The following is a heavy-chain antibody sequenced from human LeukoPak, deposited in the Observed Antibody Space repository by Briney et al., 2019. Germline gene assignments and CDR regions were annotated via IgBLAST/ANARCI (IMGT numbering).Heavy chain of an antibody. Sequence: GASVKVSCKASGYTFTSYAMNWVRQAPGQGLEWMGWINTNTGNPTYAQGFTGRFVFSLDTSVSTAYLQISSLKAEDTAVYYCARLQSSSYYYDSSGSLGLYYYGMDVWGQGTTVTVSS. J-gene: IGHJ6*02. CDR3: ARLQSSSYYYDSSGSLGLYYYGMDV. CDR1: GYTFTSYA. D-gene: IGHD3-22*01. V-gene: IGHV7-4-1*02. CDR2: INTNTGNP.